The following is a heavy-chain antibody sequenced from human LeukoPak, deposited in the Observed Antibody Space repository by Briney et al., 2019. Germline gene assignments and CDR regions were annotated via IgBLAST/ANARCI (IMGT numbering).Heavy chain of an antibody. V-gene: IGHV3-15*01. J-gene: IGHJ4*02. CDR2: IKSKTDSGTT. Sequence: GGSLRLSCAASGFTFSNAWMSWVRQAPGKGLEWVGRIKSKTDSGTTDYAAPVKGRFTISRDDSKNTLYLQMNSLKTEDTAVYYCTTAVWFGDLLLGDYWGQGTLVTVSS. CDR1: GFTFSNAW. CDR3: TTAVWFGDLLLGDY. D-gene: IGHD3-10*01.